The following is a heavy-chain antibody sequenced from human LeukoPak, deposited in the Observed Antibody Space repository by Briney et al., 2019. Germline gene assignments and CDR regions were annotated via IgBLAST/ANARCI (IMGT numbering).Heavy chain of an antibody. D-gene: IGHD2-15*01. CDR2: IKEDGSEK. Sequence: GGSLRLSCAASGITFSSYWMSWVRQAPGKGLEWVANIKEDGSEKYYVDSVKGRFTISRDNAKNSLYLQMNSLRVEDTAVYYCARLLRRVYWGQGTLVTVSS. J-gene: IGHJ4*02. CDR3: ARLLRRVY. V-gene: IGHV3-7*01. CDR1: GITFSSYW.